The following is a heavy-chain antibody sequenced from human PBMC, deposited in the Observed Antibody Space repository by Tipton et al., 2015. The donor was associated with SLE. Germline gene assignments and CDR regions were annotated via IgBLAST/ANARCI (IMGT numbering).Heavy chain of an antibody. D-gene: IGHD2-15*01. J-gene: IGHJ4*02. CDR3: ARSSGGSASGFDH. CDR1: GYSFTNYW. Sequence: VQLVQSGAEVKKPGESLKISCKGSGYSFTNYWIGWVRQMPGKGLEWMGIFYPDDSDTRYSPSFEGQVNISADKSISTAYLQWSSLKASDTAMYYCARSSGGSASGFDHWGQGTLVTVST. V-gene: IGHV5-51*03. CDR2: FYPDDSDT.